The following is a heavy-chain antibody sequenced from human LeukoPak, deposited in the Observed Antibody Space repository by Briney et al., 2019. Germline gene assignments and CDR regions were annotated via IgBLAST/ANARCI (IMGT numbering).Heavy chain of an antibody. CDR3: TRASRKTSADTDGRTSFEAVAPPWFDP. CDR1: GFSLNTYS. CDR2: FSSSNTYI. J-gene: IGHJ5*02. Sequence: GGSLRLSCAAPGFSLNTYSINWVRQAPGKGLEWVSCFSSSNTYIYYADSVKGRFTISRDNAKNSVSLQMNGLRVEDTAVYYCTRASRKTSADTDGRTSFEAVAPPWFDPWGRGTLVTVSS. D-gene: IGHD2-2*01. V-gene: IGHV3-21*01.